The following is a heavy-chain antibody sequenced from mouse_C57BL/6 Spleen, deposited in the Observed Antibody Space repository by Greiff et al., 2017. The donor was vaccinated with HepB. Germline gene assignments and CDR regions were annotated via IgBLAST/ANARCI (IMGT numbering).Heavy chain of an antibody. Sequence: VQLQQPGAELVRPGSSVKLSCKASGYTFTSYWMHWVKQRPIQGLEWIGNIDPSDSETHYNQKFKDKATLTVDKSSSTAYMQLSSLTSEDSAVYYCAIYYGNYPWFAYWGQGTLVTVSA. J-gene: IGHJ3*01. D-gene: IGHD2-1*01. CDR2: IDPSDSET. V-gene: IGHV1-52*01. CDR1: GYTFTSYW. CDR3: AIYYGNYPWFAY.